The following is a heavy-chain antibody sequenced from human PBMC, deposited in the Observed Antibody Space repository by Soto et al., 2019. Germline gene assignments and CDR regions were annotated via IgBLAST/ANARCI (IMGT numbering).Heavy chain of an antibody. CDR1: GSTFITYG. CDR2: IIPFLGKI. V-gene: IGHV1-69*06. CDR3: ARETAHRGASGRPLLPENFDS. J-gene: IGHJ4*02. Sequence: QVQLVQSGAEMKMPGSSVKVSCKTSGSTFITYGISWVRQAPGQGLEWMGGIIPFLGKINHAQNFHDRVTITADKATSTVYMELTALRSDDTAVYYCARETAHRGASGRPLLPENFDSWGQGTLVTVSS. D-gene: IGHD3-10*01.